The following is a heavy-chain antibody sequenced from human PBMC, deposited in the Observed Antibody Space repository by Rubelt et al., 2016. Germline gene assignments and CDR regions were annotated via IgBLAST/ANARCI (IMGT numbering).Heavy chain of an antibody. J-gene: IGHJ1*01. CDR3: ATDGSEWSRDN. CDR1: GFIFTKTG. CDR2: IVYSGNDQ. V-gene: IGHV3-21*06. D-gene: IGHD3-3*01. Sequence: EVHLVESGGGLVKPGGSLRLSCAASGFIFTKTGMTWIRQAPGKGLEWVSTIVYSGNDQFYADSVKGRFTISRDNARNLVFLQMDSLRVDDTAVYYCATDGSEWSRDNWGQGTLVTVSS.